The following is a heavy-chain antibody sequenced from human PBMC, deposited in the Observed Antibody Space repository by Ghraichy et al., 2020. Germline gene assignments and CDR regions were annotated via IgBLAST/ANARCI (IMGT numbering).Heavy chain of an antibody. Sequence: SETLSLTCTVSGGSVYRDNFYWSWIRQPPGKGLEWIGHIYYSGSTNYTPSLKSRVTISVDTSKNQFSLHLSSVTAADTAVYYCARDGSQAIFGVANNWFDPWGQGTLVTVSS. V-gene: IGHV4-61*01. CDR3: ARDGSQAIFGVANNWFDP. D-gene: IGHD3-3*01. J-gene: IGHJ5*02. CDR2: IYYSGST. CDR1: GGSVYRDNFY.